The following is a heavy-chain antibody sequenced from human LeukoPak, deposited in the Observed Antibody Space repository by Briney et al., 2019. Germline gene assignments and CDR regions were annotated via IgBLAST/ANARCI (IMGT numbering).Heavy chain of an antibody. J-gene: IGHJ5*02. CDR3: ARVEGFWFDP. V-gene: IGHV4-30-2*01. Sequence: SETLSLTCAVSGGSISSGGYSWSWIRQPPGKGLEWIGYIYHSGSTYYNPSLKSRVTISVDRSKNQFSLKLSSVTAADTAAYYCARVEGFWFDPWGQGTLVTVSS. CDR1: GGSISSGGYS. CDR2: IYHSGST.